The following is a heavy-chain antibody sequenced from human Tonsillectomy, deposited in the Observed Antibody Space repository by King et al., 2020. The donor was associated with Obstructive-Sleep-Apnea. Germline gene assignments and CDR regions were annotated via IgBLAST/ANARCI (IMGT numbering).Heavy chain of an antibody. J-gene: IGHJ4*02. CDR2: ISTSSSSI. D-gene: IGHD2-21*02. CDR1: GFTFSTYS. Sequence: VQLVQSGGGLVKPGGSLRLSCAASGFTFSTYSMNWVRQAPGKGLEWVSFISTSSSSIFYADSVKGRFTISRDNAKSSLYLQMGSLRAEDTAVYYCTREQCGADCIQIDYWGQGTPVTVSS. V-gene: IGHV3-21*01. CDR3: TREQCGADCIQIDY.